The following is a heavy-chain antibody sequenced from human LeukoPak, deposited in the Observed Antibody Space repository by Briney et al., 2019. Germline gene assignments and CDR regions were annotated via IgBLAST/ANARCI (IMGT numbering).Heavy chain of an antibody. V-gene: IGHV3-30*18. CDR2: ISYDGSNK. CDR3: AKLGTTSVTTGY. D-gene: IGHD4-17*01. J-gene: IGHJ4*02. Sequence: GRSLRLSRVASGFTFSRSGMHWARQDPGKGLEWVAVISYDGSNKYYADSVKGRFTISRDNSKNTLYLQMNSLRGEDTAVYYCAKLGTTSVTTGYWGQGTLVTVSS. CDR1: GFTFSRSG.